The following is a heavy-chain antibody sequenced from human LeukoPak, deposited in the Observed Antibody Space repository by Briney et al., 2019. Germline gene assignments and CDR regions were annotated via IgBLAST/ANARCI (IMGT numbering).Heavy chain of an antibody. CDR1: GFTASSNY. CDR3: AKDPPGSRIIMAAFEY. V-gene: IGHV3-23*01. CDR2: ISGSGGST. J-gene: IGHJ4*02. D-gene: IGHD3-10*01. Sequence: GGSLRLSCAASGFTASSNYMSWVRQAPGKGLEWVSAISGSGGSTYYADSVKGRFTISRDNSKNTLYLQMNSLRVEDTALYYCAKDPPGSRIIMAAFEYWGQGTLVTVSS.